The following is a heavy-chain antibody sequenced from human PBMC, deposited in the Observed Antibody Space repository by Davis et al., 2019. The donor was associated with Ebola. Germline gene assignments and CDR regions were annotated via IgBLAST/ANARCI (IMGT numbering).Heavy chain of an antibody. D-gene: IGHD2-2*01. CDR1: GFTFSSYA. V-gene: IGHV3-23*01. Sequence: GGSLRLSCAASGFTFSSYAMSWVRQAPGKGLEWVSGISGSGGTTSHADSVKGRFTISRDNSKNTVYLHMNSLRAEDSAIYYCAKTSYCTSTTCVPDYWGQGTLVTVSS. J-gene: IGHJ4*02. CDR2: ISGSGGTT. CDR3: AKTSYCTSTTCVPDY.